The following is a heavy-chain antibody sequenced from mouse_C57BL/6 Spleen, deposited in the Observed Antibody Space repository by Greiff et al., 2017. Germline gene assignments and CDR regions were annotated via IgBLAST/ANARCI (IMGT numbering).Heavy chain of an antibody. CDR1: GYAFSSYW. J-gene: IGHJ4*01. V-gene: IGHV1-82*01. Sequence: QVQLQQSGPELVKPGASVKISCKASGYAFSSYWMNWVKQRPGKGLEWIGRIDPGDGDTNYNGKFKGKATLTADKSSSTAYMQLSSLTSGGAAVYCCARNYYGSSVAMDCWGKRPPVTAST. CDR3: ARNYYGSSVAMDC. CDR2: IDPGDGDT. D-gene: IGHD1-1*01.